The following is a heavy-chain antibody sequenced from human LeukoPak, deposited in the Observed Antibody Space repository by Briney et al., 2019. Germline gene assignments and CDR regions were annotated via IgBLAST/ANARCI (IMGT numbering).Heavy chain of an antibody. CDR3: ARGRFGRTIPAPTFDY. CDR2: INNGGSI. V-gene: IGHV4-34*01. Sequence: SETLSLTCAVYSGSFSGYYWGWIRQPPGKGLEWIGRINNGGSITFNPSLTSRVTISVDTSKNEFSLKPRSVTAAETAEYYCARGRFGRTIPAPTFDYWGQGTLVTVSS. D-gene: IGHD1-1*01. J-gene: IGHJ4*02. CDR1: SGSFSGYY.